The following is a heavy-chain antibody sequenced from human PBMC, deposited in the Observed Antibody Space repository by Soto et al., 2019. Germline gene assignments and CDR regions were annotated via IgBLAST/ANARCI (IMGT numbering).Heavy chain of an antibody. CDR3: ASTAPRTSNAQWFGP. Sequence: TLAHTCAVFGDSISSGIHYCTWLRQPPGKGLEWIGHISHSGSTSYNPSLKTRATLSVDKSQNQCSLKLSSVTAADTAVYYCASTAPRTSNAQWFGPWGQRTLVTVSS. V-gene: IGHV4-30-2*01. D-gene: IGHD2-2*01. CDR2: ISHSGST. CDR1: GDSISSGIHY. J-gene: IGHJ5*02.